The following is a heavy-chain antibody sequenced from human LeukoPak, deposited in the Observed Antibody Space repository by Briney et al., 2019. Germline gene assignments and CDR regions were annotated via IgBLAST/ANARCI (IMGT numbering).Heavy chain of an antibody. D-gene: IGHD5-12*01. V-gene: IGHV4-4*09. CDR2: IYTSGST. J-gene: IGHJ4*02. CDR1: GGSISGYY. CDR3: ARRQYSGYVDY. Sequence: SETLSLTCTVSGGSISGYYWSWIRQPPGKGLEWIGYIYTSGSTNYNPSLKSRVTISVDTSKNQFSLKLSSVTAADTAVYYCARRQYSGYVDYWGQGTLVTVSS.